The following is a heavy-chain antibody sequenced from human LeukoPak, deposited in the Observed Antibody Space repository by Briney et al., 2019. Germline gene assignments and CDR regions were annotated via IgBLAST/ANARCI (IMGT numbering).Heavy chain of an antibody. CDR2: IYPGDSDT. D-gene: IGHD6-19*01. CDR3: ARHLKFGSSNPYDSSGWYDY. J-gene: IGHJ4*02. V-gene: IGHV5-51*07. Sequence: GESLKISCKGSGYSFTSYWIGWVHQMPGKGLEWMGIIYPGDSDTRYSPSFQGQVTISADKSISTAYLQWSSLKASDTAMYYCARHLKFGSSNPYDSSGWYDYWGQGTLVTVSS. CDR1: GYSFTSYW.